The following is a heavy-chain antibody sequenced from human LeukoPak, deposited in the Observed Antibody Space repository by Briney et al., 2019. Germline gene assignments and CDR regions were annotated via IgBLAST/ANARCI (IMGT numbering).Heavy chain of an antibody. CDR3: AKGRYHLATVTLLDY. V-gene: IGHV3-30*18. J-gene: IGHJ4*02. D-gene: IGHD4-17*01. Sequence: GGSLRLSCAASGFTFSSYGMHWVRQAPGKGLEWVAVISYDGPNKYYADSVKGRFTISRDNSKNTLYLQMNSARAEDTAIYYCAKGRYHLATVTLLDYWGQGTLVTVSS. CDR1: GFTFSSYG. CDR2: ISYDGPNK.